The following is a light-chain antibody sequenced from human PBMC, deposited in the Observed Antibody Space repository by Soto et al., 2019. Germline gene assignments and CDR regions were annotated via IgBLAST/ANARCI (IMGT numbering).Light chain of an antibody. CDR1: QTVSSNY. CDR2: GAS. Sequence: ETVLTQSPGTLSLSPGERATLSCRASQTVSSNYLAWYQQKPGQAPRLLIYGASSRATGIPDRFSGSGSGTDFTLTISRLEPEDFAVYYCQQYVSSPQTFGQGTKVEIK. CDR3: QQYVSSPQT. J-gene: IGKJ1*01. V-gene: IGKV3-20*01.